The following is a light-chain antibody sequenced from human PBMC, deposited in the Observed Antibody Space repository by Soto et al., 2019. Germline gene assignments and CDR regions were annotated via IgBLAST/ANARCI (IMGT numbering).Light chain of an antibody. Sequence: DIQMTQSPSSVSASIGDRVTITCRASQDIGRRLAWFQQKPGKAPKYLIQAASALPRGVPSRFSGSGSGTKFTLTIASLQPDDFATYYCQQYETFSGTFGPGTKVDIK. CDR3: QQYETFSGT. J-gene: IGKJ1*01. CDR1: QDIGRR. CDR2: AAS. V-gene: IGKV1D-16*01.